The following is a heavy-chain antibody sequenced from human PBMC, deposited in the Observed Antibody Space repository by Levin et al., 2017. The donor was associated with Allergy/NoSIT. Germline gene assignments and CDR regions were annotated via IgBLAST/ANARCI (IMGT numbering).Heavy chain of an antibody. D-gene: IGHD3-3*01. CDR1: GFTFSNPW. Sequence: LSLTCAASGFTFSNPWMSWVRQTPEKGLERVANIKKDGSEKHYVDSVKGRFTISRDNAENSLYLQMNSLRAEDTAVYYCARHKTIFGVVIMGAFDIWGQGAMVTVSS. CDR3: ARHKTIFGVVIMGAFDI. J-gene: IGHJ3*02. V-gene: IGHV3-7*01. CDR2: IKKDGSEK.